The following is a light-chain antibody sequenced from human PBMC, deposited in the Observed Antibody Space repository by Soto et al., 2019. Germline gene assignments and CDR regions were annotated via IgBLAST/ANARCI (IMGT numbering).Light chain of an antibody. V-gene: IGKV3-20*01. CDR2: GAS. CDR1: PSVTNY. CDR3: QQYGSSPWT. J-gene: IGKJ1*01. Sequence: EIVMTQSPATLSVSPGERATLSCRASPSVTNYLAWYQQKPGQAPRLLIYGASSGPTGIPGRFSGSGSGTDFTLTISRLEPEDFAMYYCQQYGSSPWTFGQGTKVDI.